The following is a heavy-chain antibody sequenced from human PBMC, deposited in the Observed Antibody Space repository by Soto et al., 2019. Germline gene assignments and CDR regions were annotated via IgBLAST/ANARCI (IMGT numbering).Heavy chain of an antibody. CDR1: GYTFFTYD. D-gene: IGHD5-12*01. Sequence: ASVKVSCKASGYTFFTYDISWVRQAPGQGLELMGWISTYSGDTKYAQKFQGRVTMTTDTSTTTAYLELRSLRSDDTAVYYCARHHGPTTSENWFDPWGQGTLVTVSS. V-gene: IGHV1-18*01. J-gene: IGHJ5*02. CDR2: ISTYSGDT. CDR3: ARHHGPTTSENWFDP.